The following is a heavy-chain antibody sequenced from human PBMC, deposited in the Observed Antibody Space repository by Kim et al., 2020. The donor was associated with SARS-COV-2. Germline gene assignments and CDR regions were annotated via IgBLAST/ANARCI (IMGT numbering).Heavy chain of an antibody. D-gene: IGHD5-12*01. J-gene: IGHJ4*02. CDR3: ARGDGYTPY. CDR2: GST. V-gene: IGHV4-59*09. Sequence: GSTNYNPYLNSRVTISVDTSKNQFSLNLRSVTAADTAVYYCARGDGYTPYWGQGTLVTVSS.